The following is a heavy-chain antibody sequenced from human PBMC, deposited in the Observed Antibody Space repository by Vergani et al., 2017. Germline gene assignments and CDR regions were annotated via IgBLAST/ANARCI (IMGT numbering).Heavy chain of an antibody. CDR1: GGTFSSYA. Sequence: QVQLVQSGAEVKKPGSSVKVSCKASGGTFSSYAISWVRQAPGQGLEWMGRIIPIFGTANYAQKFQGRVTITADESTSTAYMELRSLRSDDTAVYYCARDIRRLVRDYDGMDVWGQGTTVTVSS. CDR3: ARDIRRLVRDYDGMDV. V-gene: IGHV1-69*13. CDR2: IIPIFGTA. D-gene: IGHD6-19*01. J-gene: IGHJ6*02.